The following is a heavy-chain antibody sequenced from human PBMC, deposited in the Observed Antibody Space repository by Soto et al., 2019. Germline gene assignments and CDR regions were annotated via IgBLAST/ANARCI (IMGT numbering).Heavy chain of an antibody. CDR2: IWYDGSNK. J-gene: IGHJ4*02. V-gene: IGHV3-33*01. CDR3: ARRGGRDSLARGADYFDY. CDR1: GFTFSSYG. D-gene: IGHD3-10*01. Sequence: PGGSLRLSCAASGFTFSSYGMHWVRQAPGKGLEWVAVIWYDGSNKYYADSVKGRFTISRDNSKNTLYLQMNSLRAEDTAVYYCARRGGRDSLARGADYFDYWGQGTLVTVSS.